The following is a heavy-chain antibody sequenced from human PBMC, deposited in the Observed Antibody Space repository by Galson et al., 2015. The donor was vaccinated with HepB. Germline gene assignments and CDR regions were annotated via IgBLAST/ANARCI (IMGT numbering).Heavy chain of an antibody. CDR3: AKDRGYGSGWSGDY. Sequence: SLRLSCAASGFTFSSYAMSWVRQAPGKGLEWVSSISGSGGSTSYADSVKGRFTISRDNSKNTVYLQMNSLRAEDTAVYYCAKDRGYGSGWSGDYWGQGILVTASP. V-gene: IGHV3-23*01. J-gene: IGHJ4*02. D-gene: IGHD2-15*01. CDR2: ISGSGGST. CDR1: GFTFSSYA.